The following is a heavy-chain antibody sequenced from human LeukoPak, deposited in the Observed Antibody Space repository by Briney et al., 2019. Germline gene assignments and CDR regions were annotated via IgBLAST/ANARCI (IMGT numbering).Heavy chain of an antibody. CDR3: ARGGAVAGRFDY. CDR2: IYYGGST. Sequence: SDTLSLTCTVSVRLMSRYYWSWLRHPPGKGLVWLGDIYYGGSTNYNPSLKSRVTISVDTSKNQFSLNLSSVTAADTAVDYCARGGAVAGRFDYWGQGTGVTVSS. CDR1: VRLMSRYY. V-gene: IGHV4-59*13. D-gene: IGHD6-19*01. J-gene: IGHJ4*02.